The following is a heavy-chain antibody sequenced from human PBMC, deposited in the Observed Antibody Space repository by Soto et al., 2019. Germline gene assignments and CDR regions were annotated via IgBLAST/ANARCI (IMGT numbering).Heavy chain of an antibody. V-gene: IGHV1-69*13. J-gene: IGHJ4*02. Sequence: SVKVSCKASGGTFSSYAISWVRQAPGQGLEWMGGIIPIFGTANYAQKFQGRVTITADESTSTAYMELSSLRSEDTAVYYCARGERSIAAAGSDYWGQGTLVTVSS. D-gene: IGHD6-13*01. CDR1: GGTFSSYA. CDR3: ARGERSIAAAGSDY. CDR2: IIPIFGTA.